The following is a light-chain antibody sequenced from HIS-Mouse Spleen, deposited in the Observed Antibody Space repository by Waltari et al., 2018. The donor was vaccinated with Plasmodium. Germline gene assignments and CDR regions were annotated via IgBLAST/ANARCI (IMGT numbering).Light chain of an antibody. Sequence: QSALTQPVSVSGSPGQSITISCTGTSSDVGGYNYVSWYQQHPGKAPKLMIYDVRNRPSGVSKRFSGSKSGNTASLTISGLQAEDEADYYCSSYTSSSTRVFGGGTKLTVL. CDR3: SSYTSSSTRV. CDR2: DVR. V-gene: IGLV2-14*03. J-gene: IGLJ3*02. CDR1: SSDVGGYNY.